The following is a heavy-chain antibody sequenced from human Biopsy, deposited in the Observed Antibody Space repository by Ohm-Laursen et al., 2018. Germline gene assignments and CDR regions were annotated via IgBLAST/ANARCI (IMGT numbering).Heavy chain of an antibody. CDR2: IYYSGTT. CDR1: GESMGIYY. J-gene: IGHJ5*01. CDR3: ARVRGGFLEWFDY. D-gene: IGHD3-3*01. Sequence: SDTLSLTCTVSGESMGIYYWTWIRQPPGKGLEWIASIYYSGTTNKNPSLKSRVTISVDTSKRQFYLELSSVTAADTAIYYCARVRGGFLEWFDYWGQGTLITVSS. V-gene: IGHV4-59*07.